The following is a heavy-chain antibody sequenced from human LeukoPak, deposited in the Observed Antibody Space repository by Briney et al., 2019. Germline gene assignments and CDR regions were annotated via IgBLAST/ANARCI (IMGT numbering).Heavy chain of an antibody. CDR1: GLTFSSYS. Sequence: GGSLRLSLAASGLTFSSYSLNWVRQAPGKGLEWVSYISSSSSTIYYADSVKGRFTISRDNAKNSLYLQMNSLRAEDTAVYYCARARQSHTVVIRRYFDYWGQGTLVTVSS. V-gene: IGHV3-48*01. CDR3: ARARQSHTVVIRRYFDY. D-gene: IGHD4-23*01. CDR2: ISSSSSTI. J-gene: IGHJ4*02.